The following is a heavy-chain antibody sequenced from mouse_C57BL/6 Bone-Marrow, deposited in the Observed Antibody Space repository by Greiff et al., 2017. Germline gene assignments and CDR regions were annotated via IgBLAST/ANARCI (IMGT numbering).Heavy chain of an antibody. CDR1: GFNIKDDY. V-gene: IGHV14-4*01. CDR2: IDPANGDT. J-gene: IGHJ2*01. Sequence: EVQLQQSGAELVRPGASVKLSCTASGFNIKDDYMHWVKQRPEQGLEWIGWIDPANGDTEYASKFQGKATITADTSSNTAYLQLSSLTSEDPAVYYCTTTTVVATDYWGQGTTLTVSS. D-gene: IGHD1-1*01. CDR3: TTTTVVATDY.